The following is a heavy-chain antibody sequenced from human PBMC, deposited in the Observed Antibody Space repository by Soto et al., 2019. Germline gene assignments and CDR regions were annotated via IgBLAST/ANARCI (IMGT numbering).Heavy chain of an antibody. CDR1: GFTFSSYS. V-gene: IGHV3-48*04. D-gene: IGHD4-17*01. CDR2: ISSSSSTI. Sequence: GGSLRLSCAASGFTFSSYSMNWVRQAPGKGLEWVSYISSSSSTIYYADSVKGRFTISRDNAKNSLYLQMNSLRAEDTAVYSCASHVYGDYWFDPWGQGTLVTVSS. CDR3: ASHVYGDYWFDP. J-gene: IGHJ5*02.